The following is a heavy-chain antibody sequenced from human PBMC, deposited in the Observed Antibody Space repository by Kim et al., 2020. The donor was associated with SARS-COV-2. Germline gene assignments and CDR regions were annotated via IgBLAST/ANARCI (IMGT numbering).Heavy chain of an antibody. J-gene: IGHJ6*02. Sequence: GGSLRLSCAASGFTFSSYGMHWVRQDPGKGLEWVAVIWYDGSNKYYADSVKGRFTISRDNSKNTLYLQMNSLRAEDTAVYYCAREVVRGVNDPYIFYYYYGMDVWGQGTTVTVSS. V-gene: IGHV3-33*01. CDR1: GFTFSSYG. CDR2: IWYDGSNK. CDR3: AREVVRGVNDPYIFYYYYGMDV. D-gene: IGHD3-10*01.